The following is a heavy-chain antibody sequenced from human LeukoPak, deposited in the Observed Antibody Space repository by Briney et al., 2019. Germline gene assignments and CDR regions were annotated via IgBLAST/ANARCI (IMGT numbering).Heavy chain of an antibody. Sequence: SETLSLTCTVSGSSVSSGSYYWSWIRQPPGKGLEWIGYIYYSGSTNYNPSLKSRVTISVDTSKNQFSLKLSSVTAADTAVYYCARASRYCSSTSCHTFDYWGQGPLVTVSS. CDR3: ARASRYCSSTSCHTFDY. CDR2: IYYSGST. J-gene: IGHJ4*02. V-gene: IGHV4-61*01. D-gene: IGHD2-2*02. CDR1: GSSVSSGSYY.